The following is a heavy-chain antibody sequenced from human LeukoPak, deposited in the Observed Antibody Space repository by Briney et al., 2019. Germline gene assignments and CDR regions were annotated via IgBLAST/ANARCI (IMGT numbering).Heavy chain of an antibody. Sequence: AASVKLSCKASGGTFSSYAISWVRQAPGQGLEWMGGITPIFGTANYAQKFQGRVTITADKSTSTAYMELSSLRSEDTAVYYCARGYSSGWYEGHFDYWGQGTLVTVSS. V-gene: IGHV1-69*06. J-gene: IGHJ4*02. D-gene: IGHD6-19*01. CDR2: ITPIFGTA. CDR1: GGTFSSYA. CDR3: ARGYSSGWYEGHFDY.